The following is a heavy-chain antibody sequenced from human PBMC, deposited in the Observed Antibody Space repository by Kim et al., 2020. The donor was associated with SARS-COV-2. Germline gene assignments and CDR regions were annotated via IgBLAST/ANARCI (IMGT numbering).Heavy chain of an antibody. CDR3: ARLVLRYFDLDAFDI. D-gene: IGHD3-9*01. J-gene: IGHJ3*02. CDR1: GGSISSSSYY. CDR2: IYYSGST. Sequence: SETLSLTCTVSGGSISSSSYYWGWIRQPPGKGLEWIGSIYYSGSTYYNPSLKSRVTISVDTSKNQFSLKLSSVTAADTAVYYCARLVLRYFDLDAFDIWGQGTMVTVSS. V-gene: IGHV4-39*01.